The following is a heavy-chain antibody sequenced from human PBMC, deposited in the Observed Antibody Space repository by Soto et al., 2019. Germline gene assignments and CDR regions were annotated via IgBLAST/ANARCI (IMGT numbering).Heavy chain of an antibody. CDR3: ARGERSLQEYYFDY. CDR1: GFTFSSYA. J-gene: IGHJ4*02. Sequence: GGSLRLSCAASGFTFSSYAMHWVRQAPGKWLEWVSRMNTDGSSTSYADSVKGRFTISRDNAKNTLYLHMYSLRSEDTAVYYCARGERSLQEYYFDYWGQGTLVTVSS. CDR2: MNTDGSST. V-gene: IGHV3-74*01. D-gene: IGHD1-1*01.